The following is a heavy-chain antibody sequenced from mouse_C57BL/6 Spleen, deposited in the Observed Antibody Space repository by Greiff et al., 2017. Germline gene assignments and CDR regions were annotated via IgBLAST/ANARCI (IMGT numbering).Heavy chain of an antibody. CDR3: ARPLITTVVKGYFDV. CDR1: GYTFTSYG. CDR2: IYPRSGNT. Sequence: VQLQQSGAELARPGASVKLSCKASGYTFTSYGISWVKQRTGQGLEWIGEIYPRSGNTYYNEKFKGKATLTADKSSSTAYMELRSLTSEDSAVYFCARPLITTVVKGYFDVWGTGTTVTVSS. D-gene: IGHD1-1*01. V-gene: IGHV1-81*01. J-gene: IGHJ1*03.